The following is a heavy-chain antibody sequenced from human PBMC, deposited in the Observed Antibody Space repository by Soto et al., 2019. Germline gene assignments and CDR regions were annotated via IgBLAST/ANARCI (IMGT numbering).Heavy chain of an antibody. CDR2: IGKAGDT. CDR3: VRGSSDFNSWYFGL. CDR1: GFTFSTYD. Sequence: EVQLVESGGGLVQPGGSLRLSCAASGFTFSTYDMHWVRQVTGEGLEWVSGIGKAGDTYSPVPVRGRFTISRENTQNSLYLQMNSLEAWDTAIYYCVRGSSDFNSWYFGLWGRGTLVTVSS. J-gene: IGHJ2*01. V-gene: IGHV3-13*01. D-gene: IGHD6-19*01.